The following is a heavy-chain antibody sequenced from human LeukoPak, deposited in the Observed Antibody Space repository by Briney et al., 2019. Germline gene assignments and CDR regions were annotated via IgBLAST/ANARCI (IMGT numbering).Heavy chain of an antibody. CDR3: ARGRHGYYYYMDV. V-gene: IGHV4-34*01. CDR1: GGSFSGYY. CDR2: INHSGST. Sequence: PSETLSLTCAVYGGSFSGYYWSWIRQPPGKGLEWIGEINHSGSTNYNPSLKSRVNISVDTSKNQFSLKLSSVTAADTAVYYCARGRHGYYYYMDVWGKGTTVTVSS. J-gene: IGHJ6*03.